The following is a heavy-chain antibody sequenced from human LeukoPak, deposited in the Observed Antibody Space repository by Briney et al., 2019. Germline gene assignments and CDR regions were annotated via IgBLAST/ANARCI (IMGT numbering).Heavy chain of an antibody. D-gene: IGHD4-17*01. J-gene: IGHJ4*02. CDR3: ARANYGDLFFNY. Sequence: SETLSLTCTVSGGSISSYYWSWIRQPPGKGLEWIGYIYYSGSTNYNPSLKSRVTISVDTSKNQFSLKLSSVTAADTAVYYCARANYGDLFFNYWGQGTLVTASS. CDR1: GGSISSYY. V-gene: IGHV4-59*01. CDR2: IYYSGST.